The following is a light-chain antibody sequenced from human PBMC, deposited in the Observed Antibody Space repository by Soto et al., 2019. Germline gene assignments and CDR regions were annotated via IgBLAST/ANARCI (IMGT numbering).Light chain of an antibody. CDR3: QQYETSSGT. J-gene: IGKJ1*01. V-gene: IGKV1-5*01. Sequence: DIQMTQSPSTLPASVGDTVTATCGASQSVSCWLAWYQQKPGEAPKLLIYDASALPRGVPSRFRGSGSGTKFTLTIASLQPDDFATYYCQQYETSSGTFGPGTKVDIK. CDR1: QSVSCW. CDR2: DAS.